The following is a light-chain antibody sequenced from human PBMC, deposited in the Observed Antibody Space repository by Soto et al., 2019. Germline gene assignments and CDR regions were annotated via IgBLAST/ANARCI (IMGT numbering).Light chain of an antibody. CDR2: DVS. V-gene: IGLV2-11*01. CDR3: CSYAGTYPVV. J-gene: IGLJ1*01. Sequence: QSALTQPRSVSGSPGQSVTISCTGTSSDVGAYTYVSWYQHHPGKAPKLMIYDVSKRPSGVPDRFSGSKSGNTASLTISGLQAVDEAEYYCCSYAGTYPVVFGSGTNVAVL. CDR1: SSDVGAYTY.